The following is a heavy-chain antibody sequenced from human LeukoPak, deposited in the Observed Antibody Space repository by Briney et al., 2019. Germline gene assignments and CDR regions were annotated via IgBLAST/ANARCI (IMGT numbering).Heavy chain of an antibody. Sequence: GGSPRLSCEASGFTFKTYAMHWVRQAPGKGLEWVAVISYDGGLKFYGDSVRGRFTISRDNSKNTVYLQMNSVTTEDTAVYYCARAHSSTWSSYFGSWGQGTLVTVSS. V-gene: IGHV3-30*03. CDR1: GFTFKTYA. J-gene: IGHJ4*02. CDR2: ISYDGGLK. CDR3: ARAHSSTWSSYFGS. D-gene: IGHD6-13*01.